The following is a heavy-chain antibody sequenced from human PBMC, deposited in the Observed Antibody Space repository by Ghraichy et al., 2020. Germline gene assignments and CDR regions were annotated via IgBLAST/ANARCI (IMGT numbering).Heavy chain of an antibody. Sequence: GGSLRLSCAASGFTFSNAWMSWVRQAPGKGLEWVGRIKSKTDGGTTEYAAPVKGRFTISRDDSKNTLYLQMNSLKTEDTAVYYCTTGSSSGWYYLYGMDVWGQGTTVTVSS. D-gene: IGHD6-19*01. CDR3: TTGSSSGWYYLYGMDV. J-gene: IGHJ6*02. V-gene: IGHV3-15*01. CDR2: IKSKTDGGTT. CDR1: GFTFSNAW.